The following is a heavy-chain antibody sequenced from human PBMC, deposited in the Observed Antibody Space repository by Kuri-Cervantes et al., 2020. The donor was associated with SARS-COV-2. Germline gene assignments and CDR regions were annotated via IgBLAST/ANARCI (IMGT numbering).Heavy chain of an antibody. V-gene: IGHV2-5*02. CDR3: AHLLGYCSGGSCYYETFDY. Sequence: SGPTLVKPTQTLTLTCTFSGFSLSTSGVGVGWIRQPPGKALEWLALIYWDDDKYYNTSLKSRLTITKDTSKNQVVLTMTNMDPVDTATYYCAHLLGYCSGGSCYYETFDYWGQGTLVTVSS. J-gene: IGHJ4*02. D-gene: IGHD2-15*01. CDR1: GFSLSTSGVG. CDR2: IYWDDDK.